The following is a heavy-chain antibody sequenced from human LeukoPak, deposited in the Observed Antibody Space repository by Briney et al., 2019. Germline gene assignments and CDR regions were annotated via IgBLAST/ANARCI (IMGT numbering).Heavy chain of an antibody. CDR3: ANCYDSSGFFAY. Sequence: ASVKVSCTASGYTFTNYTLNWVRQAPGQGLEWMGWIDTNTGNPTYAQGFTGRFVFSLDTSVSTAYLQISSLKAEDSAIYFCANCYDSSGFFAYWGQGTLVTVSS. D-gene: IGHD3-22*01. CDR1: GYTFTNYT. J-gene: IGHJ4*02. V-gene: IGHV7-4-1*02. CDR2: IDTNTGNP.